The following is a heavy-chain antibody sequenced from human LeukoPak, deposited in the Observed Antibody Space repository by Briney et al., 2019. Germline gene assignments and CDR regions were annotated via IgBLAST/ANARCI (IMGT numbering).Heavy chain of an antibody. CDR3: AVRYCSGGSCYFDY. V-gene: IGHV4-30-2*01. D-gene: IGHD2-15*01. CDR2: IYHSGGT. Sequence: SQTLSLTCAVSGGSISSGGYSWSWIRQPPGKGLEWIGYIYHSGGTYYNPSLKSRVTISVDRSKNQFSLKLSSVTAADTAVYYCAVRYCSGGSCYFDYWGQGTLVTVSS. J-gene: IGHJ4*02. CDR1: GGSISSGGYS.